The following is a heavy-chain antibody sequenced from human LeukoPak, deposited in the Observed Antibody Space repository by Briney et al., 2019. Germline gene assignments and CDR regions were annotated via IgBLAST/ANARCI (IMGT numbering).Heavy chain of an antibody. V-gene: IGHV3-21*01. CDR2: ISGSGAYI. CDR3: ARAADHHGGFDY. J-gene: IGHJ4*02. Sequence: KTGGSLRLSCAASGFIFSSYNMNWVRQAPGKGLEWVSSISGSGAYIYYVDSVKGRFTISRDNAKNSLYLQVNTLRAEDTAVYYCARAADHHGGFDYWGQGTLVTVSS. CDR1: GFIFSSYN. D-gene: IGHD3-16*01.